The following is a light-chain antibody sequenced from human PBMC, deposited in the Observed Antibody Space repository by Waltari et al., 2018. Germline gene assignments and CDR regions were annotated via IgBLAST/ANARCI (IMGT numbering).Light chain of an antibody. V-gene: IGLV2-14*03. CDR1: SSAVGGNNH. CDR2: DVH. CDR3: NSYTSGRTWV. J-gene: IGLJ3*02. Sequence: QSALTQPAHVSGSPGQSIIISCTGPSSAVGGNNHVPWFRHPPGKAPTPMIHDVHEGPSGVSSRFSGSKSGNTASLTISGLQAEDESIYYCNSYTSGRTWVFGGGTRLTVL.